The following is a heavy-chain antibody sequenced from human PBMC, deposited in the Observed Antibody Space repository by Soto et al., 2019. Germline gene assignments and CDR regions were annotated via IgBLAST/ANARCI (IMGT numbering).Heavy chain of an antibody. CDR3: ARRNDTPSWLDP. J-gene: IGHJ5*02. V-gene: IGHV4-59*01. CDR1: GGSINNYY. D-gene: IGHD2-15*01. Sequence: PSETLSLTCTVSGGSINNYYWTWIRQPPGKGLEWIGYVYHTGNTNSNPSLYGRVTISIDTSKNQFSLKLSAVTAADTAVYYCARRNDTPSWLDPWGQGTLVTVSS. CDR2: VYHTGNT.